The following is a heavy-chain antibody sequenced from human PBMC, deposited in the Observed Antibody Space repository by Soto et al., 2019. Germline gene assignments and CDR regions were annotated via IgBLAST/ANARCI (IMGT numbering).Heavy chain of an antibody. D-gene: IGHD6-19*01. J-gene: IGHJ6*02. CDR3: ASIINEQWYHNAMDF. CDR1: EDSFSSYP. Sequence: QVQLVQSGTEVRKPGASVKVSCKASEDSFSSYPVSWVRQAPGQGLEGMEEIVLMGASLKSAQKWQDRLAIAADKSTPTHSLEWSSPRSEATAVYYCASIINEQWYHNAMDFWGRVTRVIVSS. CDR2: IVLMGASL. V-gene: IGHV1-69*06.